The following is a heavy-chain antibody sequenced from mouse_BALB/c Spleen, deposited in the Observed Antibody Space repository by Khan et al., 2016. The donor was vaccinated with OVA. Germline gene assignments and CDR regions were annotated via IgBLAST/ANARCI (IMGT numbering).Heavy chain of an antibody. Sequence: QVRLQQSGPELVRPGASVKMSCKATGYTFTSFWIHWVKQRPGQGLEWIGMIDPSKSETRLNQKFKDKATLNVDKSSNTAYMQLSRLTSEDSAVSYCARWGYGSPFAYWGQGTLVTVSA. CDR3: ARWGYGSPFAY. D-gene: IGHD1-1*01. J-gene: IGHJ3*01. CDR2: IDPSKSET. V-gene: IGHV1S127*01. CDR1: GYTFTSFW.